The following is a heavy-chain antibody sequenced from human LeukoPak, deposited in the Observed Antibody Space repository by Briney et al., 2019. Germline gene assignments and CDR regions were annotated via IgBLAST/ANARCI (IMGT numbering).Heavy chain of an antibody. D-gene: IGHD6-13*01. V-gene: IGHV3-66*01. CDR3: ARGGTSSWYHYYYGMDV. CDR1: GFTVSSNY. CDR2: IYSGGST. J-gene: IGHJ6*02. Sequence: GGSLRLSCAAPGFTVSSNYMSWVRQAPGKGLEWVSVIYSGGSTYYADSVKGRFTISRDNSKNTLYLQMNSLRAEGTAVYYCARGGTSSWYHYYYGMDVWGQGTTVTVSS.